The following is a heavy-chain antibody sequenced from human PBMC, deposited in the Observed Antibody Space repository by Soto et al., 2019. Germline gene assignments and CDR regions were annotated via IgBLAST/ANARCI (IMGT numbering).Heavy chain of an antibody. D-gene: IGHD2-2*02. CDR3: ALALGCSSTSCYTAYYYGMDV. V-gene: IGHV1-18*04. CDR1: GYTFTSYG. Sequence: GASVKVSCKASGYTFTSYGISWVRQAPGQGLEWMGWISAYNGNTNYAQKLQGRVTMTTDTSTSTAYMELRSLRSDDTAVYYCALALGCSSTSCYTAYYYGMDVWGQGTTVTVSS. J-gene: IGHJ6*02. CDR2: ISAYNGNT.